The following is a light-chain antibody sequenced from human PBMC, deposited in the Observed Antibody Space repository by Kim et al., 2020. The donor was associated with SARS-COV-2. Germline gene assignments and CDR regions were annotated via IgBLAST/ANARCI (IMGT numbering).Light chain of an antibody. CDR1: SRYVGGYNY. V-gene: IGLV2-14*03. CDR3: SSYTSSSTLV. Sequence: GQSIPISCTRTSRYVGGYNYVSWYQQHPGKAPKLMIYDVSNRPSGVSKRFSGSKSGNTASLTISGLQAEDEADYYCSSYTSSSTLVFGGGTQLTVL. CDR2: DVS. J-gene: IGLJ3*02.